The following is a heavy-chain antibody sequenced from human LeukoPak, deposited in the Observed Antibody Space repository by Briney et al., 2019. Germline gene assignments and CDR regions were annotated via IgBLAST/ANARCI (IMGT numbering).Heavy chain of an antibody. V-gene: IGHV4-4*07. J-gene: IGHJ3*02. CDR2: ISTRGST. Sequence: PSETLSLTCTLSGGSLSSYYWSWIRQPPGRGRELVRRISTRGSTNYTPSLQSRVTMSVDTSTNQFSLKLSSVTAADTAVYYCAAYYESLDGFDIWGQGTMVTVSS. CDR1: GGSLSSYY. CDR3: AAYYESLDGFDI. D-gene: IGHD2/OR15-2a*01.